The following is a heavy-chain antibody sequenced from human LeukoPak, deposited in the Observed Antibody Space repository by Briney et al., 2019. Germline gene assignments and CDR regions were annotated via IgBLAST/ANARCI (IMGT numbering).Heavy chain of an antibody. CDR2: IYSSGST. J-gene: IGHJ4*02. Sequence: SETLSLTCAVSGASVSGSNYYWGWIRQPPGKGLEWIGNIYSSGSTYYNASLKSRVTISVDTSKNQFSLRLSPVTAADTAVYYCARVTGYMTEDYFDYWGQGTLITVSS. CDR1: GASVSGSNYY. V-gene: IGHV4-39*07. D-gene: IGHD6-13*01. CDR3: ARVTGYMTEDYFDY.